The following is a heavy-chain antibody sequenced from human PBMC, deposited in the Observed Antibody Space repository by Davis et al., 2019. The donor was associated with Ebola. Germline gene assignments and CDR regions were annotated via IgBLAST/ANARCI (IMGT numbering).Heavy chain of an antibody. CDR3: ARESDGSSAFDY. J-gene: IGHJ4*02. CDR1: GYTFTSYD. D-gene: IGHD6-19*01. V-gene: IGHV1-18*01. CDR2: IRPYNGNT. Sequence: ASVKVSCKASGYTFTSYDINWVRQAPGQGLEWVAWIRPYNGNTHYTQKVQDRVTVTTDTSTSTAYMELRSLRSDDTAVYYCARESDGSSAFDYWGQGTLVIVSS.